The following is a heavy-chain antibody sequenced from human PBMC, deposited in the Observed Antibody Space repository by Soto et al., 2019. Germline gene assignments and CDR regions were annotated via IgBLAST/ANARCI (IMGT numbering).Heavy chain of an antibody. CDR2: ISSSSSYI. CDR3: ARDDYGSGSYFSRPYYYYGMDV. D-gene: IGHD3-10*01. CDR1: GFTFSSYS. Sequence: GSLRLSCAASGFTFSSYSMNWVRQAPGKGLEWVSSISSSSSYIYYADSVKGRFTISRDNAKNSLYLQMNSLRAEDTAVYYCARDDYGSGSYFSRPYYYYGMDVWGQGTTVTVSS. J-gene: IGHJ6*02. V-gene: IGHV3-21*01.